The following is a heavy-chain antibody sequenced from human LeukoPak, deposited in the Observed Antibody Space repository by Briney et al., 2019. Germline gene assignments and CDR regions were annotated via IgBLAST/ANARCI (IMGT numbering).Heavy chain of an antibody. V-gene: IGHV4-59*01. J-gene: IGHJ4*02. CDR2: IYFSGNT. D-gene: IGHD2-2*02. CDR1: GVSITTYY. Sequence: PSGTLSLTCTVSGVSITTYYWSWIRQPPGKGLEWIGFIYFSGNTNYNPSLKSRSTISVDTSKNQFSLKLSSVTAADTAVYYCARAYTSWSFDYWGQGTLVTVSS. CDR3: ARAYTSWSFDY.